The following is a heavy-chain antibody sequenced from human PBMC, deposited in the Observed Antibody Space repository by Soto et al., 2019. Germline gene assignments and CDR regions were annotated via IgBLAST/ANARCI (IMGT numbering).Heavy chain of an antibody. CDR3: ATEMGATQGPFDN. V-gene: IGHV3-23*01. Sequence: ESVGGLVQPGGSLRLSCVVSVFPFGANAMSWVRQAPGKGLEWVSGLSNTGSRTSYADSVKGRFNISRDNSENTVYLQMNSLRVEDTAVYYCATEMGATQGPFDNWGQGTLVTVSS. D-gene: IGHD1-26*01. CDR2: LSNTGSRT. CDR1: VFPFGANA. J-gene: IGHJ4*02.